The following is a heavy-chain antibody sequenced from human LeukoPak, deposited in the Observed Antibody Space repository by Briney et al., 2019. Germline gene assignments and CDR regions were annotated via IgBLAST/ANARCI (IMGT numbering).Heavy chain of an antibody. CDR2: ISGGGGST. D-gene: IGHD6-13*01. Sequence: AGGSLRLSCAASGFIFSSYAMSWVRQAPGKGLEWVPAISGGGGSTSYADSVKGRFTISRDNSKNTLYLQMNSLRAEDTAVYYCAKCAGYSSSWPIDYWGQGTLVTVSS. CDR3: AKCAGYSSSWPIDY. J-gene: IGHJ4*02. V-gene: IGHV3-23*01. CDR1: GFIFSSYA.